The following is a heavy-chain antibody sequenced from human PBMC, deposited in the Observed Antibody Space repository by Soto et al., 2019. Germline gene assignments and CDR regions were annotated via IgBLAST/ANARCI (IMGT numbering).Heavy chain of an antibody. CDR1: GDSFGSYA. J-gene: IGHJ5*02. CDR2: IIPVFGTT. V-gene: IGHV1-69*01. CDR3: AREPFGRFDP. D-gene: IGHD3-10*01. Sequence: QMQLVQSGPEVKKPVSSVKVSYKASGDSFGSYAVSWVRQAPGQGLGWMGAIIPVFGTTNYTQKFQGRVTITADDSTTTAYMELSSLRSDDTAVYYCAREPFGRFDPWGQGTLVTVSS.